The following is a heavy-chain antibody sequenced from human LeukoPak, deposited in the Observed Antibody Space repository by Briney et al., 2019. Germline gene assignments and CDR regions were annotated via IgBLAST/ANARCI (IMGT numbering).Heavy chain of an antibody. J-gene: IGHJ5*02. Sequence: SETLSLTCTVSGGSISSGDYYWSWIRQPPGKGLEWIGYIYYSGSTNYNPSLKSRVTISVDTSKNQFSLKLSSVTAADTAVYYCASTSIAVAGSPGFDPWGQGTLVTVSS. CDR3: ASTSIAVAGSPGFDP. V-gene: IGHV4-61*08. CDR1: GGSISSGDYY. D-gene: IGHD6-19*01. CDR2: IYYSGST.